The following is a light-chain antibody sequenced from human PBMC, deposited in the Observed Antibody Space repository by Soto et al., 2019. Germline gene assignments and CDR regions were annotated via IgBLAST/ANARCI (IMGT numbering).Light chain of an antibody. V-gene: IGKV3-15*01. CDR2: GAS. Sequence: EIVMTQSPATLSVSPGERAALSCRVSQTISINLAWYQQKPGQAPRLLIYGASTRATGIPARFSGSGSGTEFTLTISSLQSEDFAVYYCQQYGNWPPETFGPGTKVDIK. CDR1: QTISIN. J-gene: IGKJ3*01. CDR3: QQYGNWPPET.